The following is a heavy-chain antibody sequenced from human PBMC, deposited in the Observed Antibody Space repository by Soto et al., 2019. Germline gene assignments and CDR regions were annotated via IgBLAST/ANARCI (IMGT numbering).Heavy chain of an antibody. CDR2: INHSGST. J-gene: IGHJ6*04. D-gene: IGHD5-18*01. Sequence: PSDDQPVTRVLYRRSSTRFSWRFSRSSLGKGLEWIGEINHSGSTNYNPSLKSRVTISVDKSKNQFSLKLSSVTAADTAVYYCARGLRKHSYPYPQPDGMDARGKG. V-gene: IGHV4-34*01. CDR1: RRSSTRFS. CDR3: ARGLRKHSYPYPQPDGMDA.